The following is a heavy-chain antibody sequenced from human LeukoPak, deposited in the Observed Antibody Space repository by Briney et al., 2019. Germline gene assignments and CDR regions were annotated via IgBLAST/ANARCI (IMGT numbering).Heavy chain of an antibody. CDR1: GFTLCSFE. Sequence: RGSLRLSCAASGFTLCSFEMNWVRPAPREGLEGVSYIRSSGITLYYADSLKGRFTIPRHNSKNTLPLPVDRLRAEDTAVYYCAKDRCSNGIGWLYYYMDVWGKGTTVTISS. J-gene: IGHJ6*03. V-gene: IGHV3-48*03. CDR3: AKDRCSNGIGWLYYYMDV. CDR2: IRSSGITL. D-gene: IGHD2-8*01.